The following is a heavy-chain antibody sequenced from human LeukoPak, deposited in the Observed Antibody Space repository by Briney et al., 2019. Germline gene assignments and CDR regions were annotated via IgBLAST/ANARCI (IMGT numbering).Heavy chain of an antibody. Sequence: SVKVSCKASGGTFSSYAISWVRQAPGQGLEWMGGIIPIFGTANYAQKFQGRVTITADKSTSTAYMELSSLRSEDTAVYYCARTLTTVTTDKLGVYYYYMDVWGKGTTVTVSS. V-gene: IGHV1-69*06. CDR1: GGTFSSYA. D-gene: IGHD4-17*01. CDR2: IIPIFGTA. J-gene: IGHJ6*03. CDR3: ARTLTTVTTDKLGVYYYYMDV.